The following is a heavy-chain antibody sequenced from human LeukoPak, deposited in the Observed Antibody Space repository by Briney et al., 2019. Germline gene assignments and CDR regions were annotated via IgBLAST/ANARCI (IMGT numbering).Heavy chain of an antibody. CDR2: ISGSGGST. V-gene: IGHV3-23*01. Sequence: PGGSLRLSCAASGFTFSSYAMSWVRQAPGKGLEWVSAISGSGGSTYYADSVKGRFTISRDNSKNTLYLQMNSLRAEDTAVYYCLKGIAAAGDYYGMDVWGQGTTVTVSS. CDR1: GFTFSSYA. CDR3: LKGIAAAGDYYGMDV. J-gene: IGHJ6*02. D-gene: IGHD6-13*01.